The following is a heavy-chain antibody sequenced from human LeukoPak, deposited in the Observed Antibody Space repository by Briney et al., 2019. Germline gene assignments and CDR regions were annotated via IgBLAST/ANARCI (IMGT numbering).Heavy chain of an antibody. V-gene: IGHV3-23*01. D-gene: IGHD3-22*01. CDR2: ISGSGGAT. J-gene: IGHJ4*02. CDR3: AKGSYYDSSGSFYFDY. CDR1: GFTFSNYA. Sequence: GGSLRLSCAASGFTFSNYAMSWVRQAPGKGLEWVSGISGSGGATYYADSVKGRFTISRDNSKNTLYLQMSGLRAEDTAVYYCAKGSYYDSSGSFYFDYWGQGTLVTVSS.